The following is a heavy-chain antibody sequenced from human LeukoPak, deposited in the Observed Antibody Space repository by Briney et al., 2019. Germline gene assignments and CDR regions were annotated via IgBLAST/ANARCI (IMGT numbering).Heavy chain of an antibody. Sequence: SETLSLTCTVSGGSINSYYWSWIRQPPGKGLEWIGSIYYSGSTYYNPSLKSRVTISVDTSKNQFSLKLSSVTAADTAVYYCARLSSSWYQDWYFDLWGRGTLVTVSS. V-gene: IGHV4-59*08. CDR1: GGSINSYY. CDR3: ARLSSSWYQDWYFDL. D-gene: IGHD6-13*01. J-gene: IGHJ2*01. CDR2: IYYSGST.